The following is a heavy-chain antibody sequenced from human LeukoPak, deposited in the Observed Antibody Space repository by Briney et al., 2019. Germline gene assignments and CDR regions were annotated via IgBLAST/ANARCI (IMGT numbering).Heavy chain of an antibody. Sequence: GGSLRLSCAASGFTFDDYTMHWVRQAPGKGLEWISLISWNGDKTYHAESVRGRFTISRDNIKNSLFLQMNSLRTEDTAFYYCAKDLFVDADGYNHAFDYWGQGTLVTVSS. V-gene: IGHV3-43*01. J-gene: IGHJ4*02. CDR2: ISWNGDKT. CDR1: GFTFDDYT. CDR3: AKDLFVDADGYNHAFDY. D-gene: IGHD5-24*01.